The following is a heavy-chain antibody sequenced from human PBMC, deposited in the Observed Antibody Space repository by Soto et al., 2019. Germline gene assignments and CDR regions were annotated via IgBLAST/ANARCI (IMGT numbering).Heavy chain of an antibody. J-gene: IGHJ3*02. CDR1: RFTFRSYG. V-gene: IGHV3-30*18. CDR2: ISYDGSNK. D-gene: IGHD5-12*01. CDR3: AKDNGSGCDWLRVGDASDI. Sequence: RGSLRLSCAASRFTFRSYGMHWVRQAPGKGLEWVAVISYDGSNKYYADSVKGRLTISRDNSKNTLYLQMNSLRGEDTAVYYCAKDNGSGCDWLRVGDASDIWGQGT.